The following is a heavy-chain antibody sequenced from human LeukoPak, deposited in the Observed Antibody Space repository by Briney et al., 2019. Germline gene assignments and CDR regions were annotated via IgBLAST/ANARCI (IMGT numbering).Heavy chain of an antibody. CDR1: GFTFSDYY. CDR3: ARECTSTNCYGLFDY. CDR2: ISSSGKTI. Sequence: GGSLRLSCAASGFTFSDYYMSWIRQAPGKGLEWLSYISSSGKTIYYADSVKGRFTISRDNAKNSLYLQMNSVRAEDTAVYYCARECTSTNCYGLFDYWGQGTLVTVSS. J-gene: IGHJ4*02. V-gene: IGHV3-11*01. D-gene: IGHD2-2*01.